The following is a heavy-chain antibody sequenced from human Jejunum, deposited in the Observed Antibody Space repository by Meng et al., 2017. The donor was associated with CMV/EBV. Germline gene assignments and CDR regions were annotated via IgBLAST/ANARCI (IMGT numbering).Heavy chain of an antibody. V-gene: IGHV3-53*01. CDR2: LYMGSA. Sequence: CEVSGFGVSDNYMVWVRQFPGKGLEWVSTLYMGSAHYAASVEDRFSISRDNVKNMVFLQMNRLTTEDTAVYYCAREQSGAWSGYFDYWGQGTLVTVSS. D-gene: IGHD3-3*01. J-gene: IGHJ4*02. CDR1: GFGVSDNY. CDR3: AREQSGAWSGYFDY.